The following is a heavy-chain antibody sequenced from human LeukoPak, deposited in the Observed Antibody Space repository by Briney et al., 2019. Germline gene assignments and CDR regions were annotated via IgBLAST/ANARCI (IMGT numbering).Heavy chain of an antibody. CDR2: IYYSASA. CDR1: GGSISIYY. CDR3: VRDHVEYQLLRYYYHCRYV. J-gene: IGHJ6*01. Sequence: PSETLSLPCTLSGGSISIYYWSWIRHPPAKGQEWIGYIYYSASANYNPSLKSRVTIPLDTSKDQLHMKLSAETAAVTAVDYCVRDHVEYQLLRYYYHCRYVWRREATVGVFS. V-gene: IGHV4-59*01. D-gene: IGHD2-2*01.